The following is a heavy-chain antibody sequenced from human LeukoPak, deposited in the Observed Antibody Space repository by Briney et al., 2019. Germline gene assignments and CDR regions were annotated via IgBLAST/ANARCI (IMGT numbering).Heavy chain of an antibody. V-gene: IGHV4-39*07. J-gene: IGHJ4*02. CDR2: IYYSGST. D-gene: IGHD3-22*01. CDR3: ARVDRYYDSSYFDY. Sequence: SETLSLTCTASGGSISSSSYYWGWIRQPPGKGLEWIGSIYYSGSTYYNPSLKSRVTISVDTSKNQFSLKLSSVTAADTAVYYCARVDRYYDSSYFDYWGQGTLVTVSS. CDR1: GGSISSSSYY.